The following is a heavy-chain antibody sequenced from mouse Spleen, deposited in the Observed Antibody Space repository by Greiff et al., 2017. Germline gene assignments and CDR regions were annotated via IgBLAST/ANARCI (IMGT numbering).Heavy chain of an antibody. CDR1: GYTFTSYW. V-gene: IGHV1-53*01. J-gene: IGHJ4*01. CDR2: INPSNGGT. CDR3: ARKDYYFRENYAMDY. Sequence: QVQLQQPGTELVKPGASVKLSCKASGYTFTSYWMHWVKQRPGQGLEWIGNINPSNGGTNYNEKFKSKATLTVDKSSSTAYMQLSSLTSEDSAVYYCARKDYYFRENYAMDYWGQGTSVTVSS. D-gene: IGHD1-1*01.